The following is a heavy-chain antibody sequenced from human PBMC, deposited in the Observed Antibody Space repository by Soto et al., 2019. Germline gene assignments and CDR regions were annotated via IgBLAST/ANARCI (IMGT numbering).Heavy chain of an antibody. Sequence: EVQLVESGGGLVQPGGSLRLSCAASGFTVSSNYMSWVRQAPGKGLEWVSVIYSGGSTYYADSVKGRFTISRDNSKNTLYLQMNSLRAEDTAVYYCAREYSYGYYYYYAMDFWGQGTTVTVSS. J-gene: IGHJ6*02. CDR1: GFTVSSNY. D-gene: IGHD5-18*01. V-gene: IGHV3-66*01. CDR3: AREYSYGYYYYYAMDF. CDR2: IYSGGST.